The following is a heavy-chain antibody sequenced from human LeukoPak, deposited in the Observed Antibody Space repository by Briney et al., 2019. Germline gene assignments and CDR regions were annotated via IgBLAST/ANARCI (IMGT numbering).Heavy chain of an antibody. V-gene: IGHV4-34*01. CDR2: INHSGST. CDR1: GGSFSGYY. CDR3: ARRSLGYSSGWYPYYYYYYMDV. J-gene: IGHJ6*03. Sequence: PSETLSLTCAVYGGSFSGYYWSWIRQPPGKGLEWIGEINHSGSTNYNPSLKSRVTISVDTSKNQFSLKLSSVTAADTAVYYCARRSLGYSSGWYPYYYYYYMDVWGKGTTVTVSS. D-gene: IGHD6-19*01.